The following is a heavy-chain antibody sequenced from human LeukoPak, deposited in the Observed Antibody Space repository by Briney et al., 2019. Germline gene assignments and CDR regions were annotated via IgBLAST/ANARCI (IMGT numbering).Heavy chain of an antibody. CDR2: LSDSGSTT. V-gene: IGHV3-23*01. J-gene: IGHJ4*02. CDR3: AKDSHDFWSGYYRGYFDY. CDR1: GLTFSRYA. Sequence: GGSLRLSCAASGLTFSRYAMSWVRQAPRKGLEWVSSLSDSGSTTFYADSVQGRFTISRDNSKNTLYLQMNSLRAEDTAVYYCAKDSHDFWSGYYRGYFDYWGQGTLVTVSS. D-gene: IGHD3-3*01.